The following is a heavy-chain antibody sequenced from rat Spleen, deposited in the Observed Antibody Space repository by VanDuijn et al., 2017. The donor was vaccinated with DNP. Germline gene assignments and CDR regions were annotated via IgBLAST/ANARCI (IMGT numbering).Heavy chain of an antibody. CDR1: SYSITSNY. V-gene: IGHV3-1*01. CDR2: ISYSGIT. D-gene: IGHD1-5*01. CDR3: ARLGTQGFAY. Sequence: EVQLQESGPGLVKPSQSLSLTCSVTSYSITSNYWGWIRKFPGNKMEWMAYISYSGITGYNPSLKSRISITRDTSKNQFFLQVKSVTTEDTATYYCARLGTQGFAYWGQGTLVTVSS. J-gene: IGHJ3*01.